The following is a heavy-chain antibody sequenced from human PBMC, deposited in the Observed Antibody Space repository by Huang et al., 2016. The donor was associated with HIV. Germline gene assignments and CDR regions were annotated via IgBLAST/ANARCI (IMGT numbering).Heavy chain of an antibody. V-gene: IGHV4-34*02. CDR2: VNDRGAT. CDR3: ARQWTILEWLLGLDV. D-gene: IGHD3-3*01. CDR1: GGSFTGNY. Sequence: QMQLQQRGAGLLKPSETLSLTCGVSGGSFTGNYLTWIRQAPGQGLEWIGEVNDRGATNYSPSLNGRVTISLDKSNRELSLNLRSVTAADTAVYYWARQWTILEWLLGLDVWGQGTTVIVSS. J-gene: IGHJ6*02.